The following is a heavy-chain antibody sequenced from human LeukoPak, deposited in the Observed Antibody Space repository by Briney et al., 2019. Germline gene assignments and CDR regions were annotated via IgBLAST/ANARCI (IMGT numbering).Heavy chain of an antibody. Sequence: GGSLRLSCAASGFTFSSYGMHWVRQAPGKGLEWVAFIRYDGSNKYYADSVKGRFTISRDNSKNTLYLQMNSLRAEDTAVYYCAKDFYTWFGELWDYFDYWGQGTLVTVSS. CDR2: IRYDGSNK. J-gene: IGHJ4*02. D-gene: IGHD3-10*01. CDR3: AKDFYTWFGELWDYFDY. V-gene: IGHV3-30*02. CDR1: GFTFSSYG.